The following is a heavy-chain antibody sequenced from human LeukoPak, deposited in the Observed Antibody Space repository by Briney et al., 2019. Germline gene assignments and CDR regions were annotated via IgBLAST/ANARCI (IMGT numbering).Heavy chain of an antibody. CDR2: IYSGGST. CDR1: GFTFSSYW. CDR3: ASRLAAAAF. J-gene: IGHJ4*02. V-gene: IGHV3-53*01. D-gene: IGHD6-13*01. Sequence: GGSLRLSCAASGFTFSSYWMSWVRQAPGKGLEWVSVIYSGGSTYYADSVKGRFTISRDNSKNTLYLQMNSLRAEDTAVYYCASRLAAAAFWGQGTLVTVSS.